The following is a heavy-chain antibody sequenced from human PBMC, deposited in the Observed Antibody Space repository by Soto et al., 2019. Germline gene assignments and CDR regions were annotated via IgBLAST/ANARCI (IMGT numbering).Heavy chain of an antibody. CDR3: ARESSGDMGGMDV. CDR1: GFTFSSYG. V-gene: IGHV3-33*01. J-gene: IGHJ6*02. D-gene: IGHD3-22*01. Sequence: QVQLVESGGGVVQPGRSLRLSCAASGFTFSSYGMHWVRQAPGKGLEWVAVIWYDGSNKYYADSVKGRFTISRDNSKNTLYLQMNSLRAEDTAVYYCARESSGDMGGMDVWGQGTTVTVSS. CDR2: IWYDGSNK.